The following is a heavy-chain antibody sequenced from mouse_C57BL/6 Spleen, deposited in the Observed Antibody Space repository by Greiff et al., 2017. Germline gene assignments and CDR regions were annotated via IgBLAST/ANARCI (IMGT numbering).Heavy chain of an antibody. J-gene: IGHJ4*01. CDR2: IDPSDSET. V-gene: IGHV1-52*01. Sequence: QVQLQQPGAELVRPGSSVKLSCKASGYTFTSYWMHWVKQRPIQGLEWIGNIDPSDSETHYNQKFKDKATLTVDKSSSTAYMQLSRLTSEDSAVYYCARRGYDAMDYWGQGTSVTVSS. CDR3: ARRGYDAMDY. CDR1: GYTFTSYW.